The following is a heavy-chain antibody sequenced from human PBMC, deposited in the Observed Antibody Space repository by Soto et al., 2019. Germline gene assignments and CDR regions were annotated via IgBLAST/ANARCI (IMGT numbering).Heavy chain of an antibody. Sequence: ASVKVSFKASGYTFTSYGISWVRQAPGQGLEWMGWISAYNGNTNYAQKLQGRVTMTTDTSTSTAYMELRSLRSDDTAVYYCARAGAARPYNWFDPWGQGTLVTVSS. V-gene: IGHV1-18*04. CDR2: ISAYNGNT. CDR1: GYTFTSYG. J-gene: IGHJ5*02. D-gene: IGHD6-6*01. CDR3: ARAGAARPYNWFDP.